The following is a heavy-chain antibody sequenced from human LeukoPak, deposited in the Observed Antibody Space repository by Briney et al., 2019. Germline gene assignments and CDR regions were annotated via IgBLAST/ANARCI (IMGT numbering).Heavy chain of an antibody. CDR2: ISYDGSNK. CDR1: GFTFSSYG. J-gene: IGHJ3*02. Sequence: GGSLRLSCAASGFTFSSYGMHWVRQAPGKGLEWVAVISYDGSNKYYADSVKGRFTISRDSSKNTLYLQMNSLRAEDTAVYYCAKLAGYSYDRVEAFDIWGQGTMVTVSS. CDR3: AKLAGYSYDRVEAFDI. D-gene: IGHD5-18*01. V-gene: IGHV3-30*18.